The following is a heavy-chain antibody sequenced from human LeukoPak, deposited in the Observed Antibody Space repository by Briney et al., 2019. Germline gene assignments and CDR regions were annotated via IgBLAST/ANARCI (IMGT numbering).Heavy chain of an antibody. CDR2: INHSGST. J-gene: IGHJ6*03. D-gene: IGHD2-2*01. V-gene: IGHV4-34*01. Sequence: NPSETLSLTCAVYGGSFSGYYWSWIRQPPGKGLEWIGEINHSGSTNYNPSLKSRVTISVDTSKNQFSLKLSSVTAADTAVYYCARAFRYCSSTSCYSYYYYYMDVWGKGTTVTVSS. CDR1: GGSFSGYY. CDR3: ARAFRYCSSTSCYSYYYYYMDV.